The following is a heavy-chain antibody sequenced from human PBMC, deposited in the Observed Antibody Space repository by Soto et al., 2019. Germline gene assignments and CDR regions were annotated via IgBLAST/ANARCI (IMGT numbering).Heavy chain of an antibody. V-gene: IGHV4-34*01. D-gene: IGHD3-16*01. J-gene: IGHJ4*02. Sequence: ETLSLTCAVSGGSFRGYFWSWIRQSPAKGLEWIGEINDSGNTYYNPSFKSRLTISVDTSTSQISLRLTSVTAADSAVYYCQGGDFWGQGTRVTVS. CDR2: INDSGNT. CDR1: GGSFRGYF. CDR3: QGGDF.